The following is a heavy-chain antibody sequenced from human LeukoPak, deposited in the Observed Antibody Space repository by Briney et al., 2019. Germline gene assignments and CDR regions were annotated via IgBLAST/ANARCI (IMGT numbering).Heavy chain of an antibody. CDR2: ISSSGSTI. Sequence: GGSLRLSCAASGFTFSSYEMNWVRQAPGKGLEWVSYISSSGSTIYYADSVKGRFTISRGNAKNSLYLQMNSLRAEDTAVYYCARVRDGYNPDYWGQGTLVTVSS. V-gene: IGHV3-48*03. D-gene: IGHD5-24*01. J-gene: IGHJ4*02. CDR1: GFTFSSYE. CDR3: ARVRDGYNPDY.